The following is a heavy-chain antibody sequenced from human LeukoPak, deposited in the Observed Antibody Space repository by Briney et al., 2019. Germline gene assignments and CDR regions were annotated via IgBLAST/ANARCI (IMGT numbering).Heavy chain of an antibody. D-gene: IGHD3-16*01. Sequence: GGALRLSCAASRFTLSRYAMSWVRQAPPKGLEWVSAISGSGGSTYYADSVKGRFTISRYNCKNTLYLQMKRLRAEDTAVCDCAKDMNYGDYWGQGALVTVSS. CDR1: RFTLSRYA. CDR2: ISGSGGST. J-gene: IGHJ4*02. V-gene: IGHV3-23*01. CDR3: AKDMNYGDY.